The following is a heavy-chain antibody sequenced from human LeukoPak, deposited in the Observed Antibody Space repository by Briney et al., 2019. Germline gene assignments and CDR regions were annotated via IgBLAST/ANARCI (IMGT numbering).Heavy chain of an antibody. CDR1: GGSFIAYY. CDR2: INHSGTT. D-gene: IGHD3-16*02. CDR3: ARGPIIAMET. J-gene: IGHJ5*02. V-gene: IGHV4-34*01. Sequence: PSETLSLTCAVYGGSFIAYYWTWIRQPPGKGLEWIGEINHSGTTIYNPSIKSRVTISVDTSKNQFSLKLTSVTAADTAVYYCARGPIIAMETWGPGTLVTVSS.